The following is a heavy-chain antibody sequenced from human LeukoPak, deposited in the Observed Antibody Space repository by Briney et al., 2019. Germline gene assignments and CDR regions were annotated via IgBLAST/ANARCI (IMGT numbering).Heavy chain of an antibody. J-gene: IGHJ4*02. CDR3: ARRESFDY. CDR2: IYHSGST. CDR1: GYSISSGYY. V-gene: IGHV4-38-2*02. Sequence: PSETLSLTCTVSGYSISSGYYWGWIRPPPGKGLEWIGSIYHSGSTYYNPSLKSRVTISVDTSKNQFSLKLSSVTAADTAVYYCARRESFDYWGQGTLVTVSS.